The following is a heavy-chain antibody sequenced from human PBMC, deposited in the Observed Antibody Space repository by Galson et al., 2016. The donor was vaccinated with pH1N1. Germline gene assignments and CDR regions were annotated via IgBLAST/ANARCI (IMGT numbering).Heavy chain of an antibody. V-gene: IGHV3-64*01. CDR2: ISSNGGST. D-gene: IGHD1-26*01. Sequence: SLRLSCAASGFILSSYAMHWVRQAPGKGLEYVSAISSNGGSTYYANSVKGRFTISRDNSKNTLYLQMGSLRAEDMAVYYCARDQGWGNDAFDIWGQGTMVTVSS. J-gene: IGHJ3*02. CDR1: GFILSSYA. CDR3: ARDQGWGNDAFDI.